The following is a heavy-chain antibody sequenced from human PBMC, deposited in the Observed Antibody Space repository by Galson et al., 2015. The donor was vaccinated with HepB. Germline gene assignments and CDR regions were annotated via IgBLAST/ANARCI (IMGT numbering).Heavy chain of an antibody. CDR2: ISGSGGST. D-gene: IGHD3-9*01. Sequence: SLRLSCAASGFTFSSYAMSWVRQAPGKGLEWVSAISGSGGSTYYADSVKGRFTISRDNSKNTLYLQMNSLRAEDTAVYYCAKGLLRYFDWLLFGSDYYYGMDVWGQGTTVTVSS. CDR3: AKGLLRYFDWLLFGSDYYYGMDV. V-gene: IGHV3-23*01. J-gene: IGHJ6*02. CDR1: GFTFSSYA.